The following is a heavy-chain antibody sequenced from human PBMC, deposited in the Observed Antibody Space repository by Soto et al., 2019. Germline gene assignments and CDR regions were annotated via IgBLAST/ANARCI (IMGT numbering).Heavy chain of an antibody. CDR1: GDTFTLYS. Sequence: VQLVQSGAEVKRPGSSVKVSCKASGDTFTLYSINWVRQAPGLGLEWMGRINPILSMSNYAQRFQGRVTMTADKSTSTAYMELSSLRSEDTAIYYCASSYGSGYRAFDYWGQGALVTVSS. CDR3: ASSYGSGYRAFDY. CDR2: INPILSMS. J-gene: IGHJ4*02. D-gene: IGHD3-10*01. V-gene: IGHV1-69*02.